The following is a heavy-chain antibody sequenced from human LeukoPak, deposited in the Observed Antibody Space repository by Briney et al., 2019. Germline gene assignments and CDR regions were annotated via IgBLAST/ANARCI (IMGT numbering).Heavy chain of an antibody. J-gene: IGHJ4*02. CDR2: ISGSGGNT. Sequence: PGGSLRLSCVASGFTFSNYAMTWVRQAPGKGLEWVSSISGSGGNTYYADSVKGRFTISRDNSKNTLYLQMNSLRDEDTAVYYCARGEETYYYGSGSYDYWGQGTLVTVSS. D-gene: IGHD3-10*01. V-gene: IGHV3-23*01. CDR3: ARGEETYYYGSGSYDY. CDR1: GFTFSNYA.